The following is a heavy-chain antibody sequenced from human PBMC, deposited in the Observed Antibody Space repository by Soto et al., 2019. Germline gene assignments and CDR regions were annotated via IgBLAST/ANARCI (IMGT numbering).Heavy chain of an antibody. Sequence: QVQLMQSGTEVKKPGASVTVSCKASGYTSADFGISWVRQAPGQGLEWMGWVSGNNGVSNPAPKVQCRISLTLDTSTGVSYMALRRLRSDDTAISYCVRDQKYFRVTGNWFDSWGQGTLVSVSS. D-gene: IGHD1-20*01. CDR2: VSGNNGVS. CDR1: GYTSADFG. V-gene: IGHV1-18*04. CDR3: VRDQKYFRVTGNWFDS. J-gene: IGHJ5*01.